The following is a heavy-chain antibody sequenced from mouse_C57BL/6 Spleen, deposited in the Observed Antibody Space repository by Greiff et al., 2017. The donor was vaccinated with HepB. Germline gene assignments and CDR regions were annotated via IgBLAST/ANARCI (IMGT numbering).Heavy chain of an antibody. V-gene: IGHV5-4*01. D-gene: IGHD1-1*01. CDR2: ISDGGSYT. J-gene: IGHJ1*03. Sequence: EVQLVESGGGLVKPGGSLKLSCAASGFTFSSYAMSWVRQTPEKRLEWVATISDGGSYTYYPDNVKGRFTISRDNAKNNLYLQMSHLKSEDTAMYYCAREGDYGSSYPSWYFDVWGTGTTVTVSS. CDR1: GFTFSSYA. CDR3: AREGDYGSSYPSWYFDV.